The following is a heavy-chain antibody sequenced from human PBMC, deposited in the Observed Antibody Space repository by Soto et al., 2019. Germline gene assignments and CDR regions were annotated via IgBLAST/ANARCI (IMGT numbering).Heavy chain of an antibody. CDR2: IYYSGST. CDR1: GGSISSGGYY. Sequence: PSETLSLTCTVSGGSISSGGYYWSWIRQHPGKGLEWIGYIYYSGSTYYNPSLKSRVTISVDTSKNQFSLKLSSVTAADTAVYYCAREGPSGYYDFWSGYSQHYYYYGMDVWGQGTTVTVSS. V-gene: IGHV4-31*03. D-gene: IGHD3-3*01. J-gene: IGHJ6*02. CDR3: AREGPSGYYDFWSGYSQHYYYYGMDV.